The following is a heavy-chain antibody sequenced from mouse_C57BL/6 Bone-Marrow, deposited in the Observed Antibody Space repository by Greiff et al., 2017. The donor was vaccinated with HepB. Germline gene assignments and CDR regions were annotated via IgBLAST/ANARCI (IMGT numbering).Heavy chain of an antibody. V-gene: IGHV14-4*01. J-gene: IGHJ4*01. CDR3: TTITTVVVYYAMDY. D-gene: IGHD1-1*01. Sequence: VQLQQSGAEPVRPGASVKFSCTASCFNIKDDHMHRVKQRPEQGLEWIGWSDPENGDTEYASKFQGKATITADTSTNTAYLQLSSLTSEDTAVYYCTTITTVVVYYAMDYWGQGTSVTVSS. CDR1: CFNIKDDH. CDR2: SDPENGDT.